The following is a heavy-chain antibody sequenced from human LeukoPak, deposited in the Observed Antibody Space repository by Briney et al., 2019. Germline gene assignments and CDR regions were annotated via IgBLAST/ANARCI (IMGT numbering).Heavy chain of an antibody. V-gene: IGHV4-59*01. CDR1: GGSISSYY. J-gene: IGHJ4*02. CDR2: IYYSGST. Sequence: SETLSLTCTVSGGSISSYYWSWIRQPPGKGLEWIGYIYYSGSTNYNPSLKSRVTISVDTSKNQFSLKLSSVTAADTAVYYCALTIAVAGLYYFDYWGQGTLATVSS. CDR3: ALTIAVAGLYYFDY. D-gene: IGHD6-19*01.